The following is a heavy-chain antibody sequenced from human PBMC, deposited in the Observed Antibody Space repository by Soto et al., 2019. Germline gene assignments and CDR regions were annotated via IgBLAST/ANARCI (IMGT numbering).Heavy chain of an antibody. J-gene: IGHJ5*02. CDR1: GGSISSSSYY. D-gene: IGHD2-15*01. CDR3: SLPQYKRPAATPSFHP. V-gene: IGHV4-39*01. Sequence: QLQLQESGPGLVKPSETLSLTCTVSGGSISSSSYYWGWIRQPPGKGLEWIGNIYYSGSTYYNPSLKSRLPISLATSKTQFSLTLSSVTAAAPAVYYFSLPQYKRPAATPSFHPWGQGTLLTVSS. CDR2: IYYSGST.